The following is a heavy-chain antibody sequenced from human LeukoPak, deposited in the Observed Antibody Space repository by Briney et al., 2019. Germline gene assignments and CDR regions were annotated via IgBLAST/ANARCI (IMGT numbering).Heavy chain of an antibody. CDR3: ARDRGNCDF. D-gene: IGHD3-10*01. Sequence: GSLRLSCAASRFTLSIYSMSWVRHAPGEGLGWVSYISSNSSTIYYADSVKGRFTISRDNAKNPLDLQMNSLRDEDTAVYYCARDRGNCDFWGQGPVVTV. CDR1: RFTLSIYS. V-gene: IGHV3-48*02. J-gene: IGHJ4*02. CDR2: ISSNSSTI.